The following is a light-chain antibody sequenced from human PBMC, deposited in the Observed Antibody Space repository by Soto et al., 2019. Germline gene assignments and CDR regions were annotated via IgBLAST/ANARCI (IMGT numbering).Light chain of an antibody. CDR2: DAS. V-gene: IGKV1-5*01. J-gene: IGKJ1*01. CDR3: QQYNSYSPST. Sequence: DIQMTQSPSTLSASVGDRVTITCRASQSISSWLAWYQQKPGQAPKLLIYDASSLESGVPSRFSGSGSGTEFTLTISSLEPDDFAAYYCQQYNSYSPSTFGQGTKVEIK. CDR1: QSISSW.